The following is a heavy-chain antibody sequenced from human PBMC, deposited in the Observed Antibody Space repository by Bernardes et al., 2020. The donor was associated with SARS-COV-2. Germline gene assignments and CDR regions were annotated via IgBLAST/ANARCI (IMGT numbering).Heavy chain of an antibody. CDR2: ISGSGDTT. D-gene: IGHD2-2*01. Sequence: GGSLRLSCAASGFSFSIYAMTWVRQAPGKGLEWVSVISGSGDTTYYADSVKGRFTISRDNSKNTLYLQMSSLRAEDTAVYYCAKGDRVVTGASPDYWGQGTLVTVSS. V-gene: IGHV3-23*01. J-gene: IGHJ4*02. CDR1: GFSFSIYA. CDR3: AKGDRVVTGASPDY.